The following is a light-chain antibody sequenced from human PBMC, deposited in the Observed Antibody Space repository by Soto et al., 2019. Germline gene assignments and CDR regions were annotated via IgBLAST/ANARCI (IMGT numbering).Light chain of an antibody. Sequence: QSVLTQPPSVSRAPGQRVTISCTGSGSSIGAPYDVHWYQQLPGAAPKLLIYGNTNRPSGVPDRFSGSKSGTSVSLAITGLQAEDEADYYCQSFDSSLNGYVFGTGTKVTVL. CDR2: GNT. J-gene: IGLJ1*01. CDR1: GSSIGAPYD. CDR3: QSFDSSLNGYV. V-gene: IGLV1-40*01.